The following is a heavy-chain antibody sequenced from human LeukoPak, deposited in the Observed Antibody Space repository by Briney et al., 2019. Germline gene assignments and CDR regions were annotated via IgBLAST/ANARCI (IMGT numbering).Heavy chain of an antibody. D-gene: IGHD1-1*01. CDR1: GFTFGTYG. Sequence: PGGSLRLSCGASGFTFGTYGMSWVRQAPGKGLEWVSGIGGSGATTYYADSVKGRFTISRDNSKNTLFLQMNSLRAEDTAVYYCAKDFSRGSWKSYMDVWGKGTTVTVSS. V-gene: IGHV3-23*01. CDR2: IGGSGATT. J-gene: IGHJ6*03. CDR3: AKDFSRGSWKSYMDV.